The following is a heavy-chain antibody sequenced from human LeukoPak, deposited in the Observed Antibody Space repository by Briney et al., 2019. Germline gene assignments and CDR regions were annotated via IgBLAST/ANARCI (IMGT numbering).Heavy chain of an antibody. CDR3: ARHTLGGYYFDY. V-gene: IGHV5-51*01. CDR2: IYPGDSDT. J-gene: IGHJ4*02. Sequence: GESLKISCKASGYTFTTYRIGWVRQMPGKGLEWMGIIYPGDSDTRYSPSFQGQVTISVDKSISTAYLQWSSLKASDTAMYYCARHTLGGYYFDYWGQGTLVTVSS. D-gene: IGHD3-16*01. CDR1: GYTFTTYR.